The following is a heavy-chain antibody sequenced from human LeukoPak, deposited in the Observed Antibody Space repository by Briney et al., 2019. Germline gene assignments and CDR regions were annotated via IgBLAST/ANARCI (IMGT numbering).Heavy chain of an antibody. CDR2: INPNSGGA. V-gene: IGHV1-2*02. J-gene: IGHJ4*02. D-gene: IGHD3-10*01. Sequence: ASVKVSCKASGYTFTSYYIHWVRQAPGQGLEWMGWINPNSGGANYAQKFQGRVTMTRDTSISTAYMELSRLRSDDTAVYYCARNPRMPPSQPFGEFDYWGQGTLVTVSS. CDR1: GYTFTSYY. CDR3: ARNPRMPPSQPFGEFDY.